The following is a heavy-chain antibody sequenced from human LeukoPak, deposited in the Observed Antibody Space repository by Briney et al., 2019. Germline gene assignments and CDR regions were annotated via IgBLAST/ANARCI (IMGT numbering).Heavy chain of an antibody. D-gene: IGHD2-21*01. CDR1: GFTLSSYW. J-gene: IGHJ4*02. V-gene: IGHV3-7*01. CDR3: ATYRGLDF. CDR2: INEDGSEK. Sequence: PGGSLRLSCAASGFTLSSYWMSWVRQAPGKGLEWVANINEDGSEKNFVDSVKGRFTISGDNAKNSLYLQMDSLRADDTAVYYCATYRGLDFGGQGTLVTVSS.